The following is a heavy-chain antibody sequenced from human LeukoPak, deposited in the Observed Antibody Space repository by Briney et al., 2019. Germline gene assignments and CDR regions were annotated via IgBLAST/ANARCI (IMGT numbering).Heavy chain of an antibody. CDR2: IYFSGAP. J-gene: IGHJ5*01. V-gene: IGHV4-39*01. Sequence: KPSETLSLTCTVSRGSIRTADYYWAWVRQPPGEGLEWLGSIYFSGAPYFNPSLKNRVAVSIDTSKNQFSLKVTSVNASDTAVYFCARTSSWYAGAWFDSWGQGTLVTVSS. CDR3: ARTSSWYAGAWFDS. CDR1: RGSIRTADYY. D-gene: IGHD6-13*01.